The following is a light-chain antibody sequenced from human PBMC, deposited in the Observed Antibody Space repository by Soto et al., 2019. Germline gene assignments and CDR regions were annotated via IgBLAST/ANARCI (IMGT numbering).Light chain of an antibody. CDR1: QTVTSSY. CDR2: DAS. CDR3: QQYDIWPPYT. J-gene: IGKJ2*01. V-gene: IGKV3-15*01. Sequence: EIVLTQSPGTLSLSPGERATLSCRAIQTVTSSYLAWYQQKPGQAPRLLISDASTRATGIPARFSGSGSGTEFTLTISSLQSEDFAIYYCQQYDIWPPYTFGQGTKVDIK.